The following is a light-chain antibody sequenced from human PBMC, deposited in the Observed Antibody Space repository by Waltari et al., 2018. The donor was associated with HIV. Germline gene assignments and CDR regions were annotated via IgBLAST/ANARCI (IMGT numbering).Light chain of an antibody. Sequence: EIVMTQSPATLSVSPGERATLSCRASQSVSSNLAWYQQKPGQAPRLLIYGASIRATGIPARFSGSGSETEFTLTISSLQSEDFAVYYCQQYNNWLRTFGQGTKVEIK. V-gene: IGKV3-15*01. CDR1: QSVSSN. CDR2: GAS. CDR3: QQYNNWLRT. J-gene: IGKJ1*01.